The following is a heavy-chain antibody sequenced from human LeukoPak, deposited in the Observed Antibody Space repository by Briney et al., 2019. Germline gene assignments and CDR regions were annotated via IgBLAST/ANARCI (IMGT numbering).Heavy chain of an antibody. V-gene: IGHV1-8*01. Sequence: GASVKVSCNASGYTFSSYDINWVRQATGQGLEWMGWMNPSSGNTGYAQKFQGRLTMTRNTSISTAYLQWSSLKASDTAMYFCARLEDANGAFDIWGQGTMVTVSS. J-gene: IGHJ3*02. CDR3: ARLEDANGAFDI. D-gene: IGHD2-8*01. CDR1: GYTFSSYD. CDR2: MNPSSGNT.